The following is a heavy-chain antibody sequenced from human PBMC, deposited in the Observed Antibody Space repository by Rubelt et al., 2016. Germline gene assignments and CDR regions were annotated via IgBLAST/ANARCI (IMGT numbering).Heavy chain of an antibody. J-gene: IGHJ6*02. CDR1: YA. CDR3: ARDDEDSARRYGMDV. Sequence: YAMSWVRQAPGKGLEWVANIKQDGSEKYYVDSVKGRFTVSRDNAKNSLYLQMNSLRAEDTAVYYCARDDEDSARRYGMDVWGQGTTVTVSS. CDR2: IKQDGSEK. D-gene: IGHD1-1*01. V-gene: IGHV3-7*01.